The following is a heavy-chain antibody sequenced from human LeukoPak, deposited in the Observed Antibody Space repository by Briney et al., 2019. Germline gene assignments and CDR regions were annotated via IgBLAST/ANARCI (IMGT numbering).Heavy chain of an antibody. CDR1: GFTFSSYS. V-gene: IGHV3-48*01. J-gene: IGHJ4*02. CDR3: AREELIPYSSSMNDY. CDR2: ISSSSSTI. Sequence: GGSLRLSCAASGFTFSSYSMNWVRQAPGKGLEWVSYISSSSSTIYYTDSVKGRFTISRDNAKNSLYLQMNSLRAEDTAVYYCAREELIPYSSSMNDYWGQGTLVTVSS. D-gene: IGHD6-13*01.